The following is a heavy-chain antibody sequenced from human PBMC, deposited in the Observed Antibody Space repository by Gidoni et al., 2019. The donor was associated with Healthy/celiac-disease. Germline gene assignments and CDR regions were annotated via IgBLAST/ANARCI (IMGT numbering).Heavy chain of an antibody. CDR2: IRSKANSYAT. CDR1: GFTFSGSA. D-gene: IGHD6-13*01. J-gene: IGHJ6*03. CDR3: TRQRGAAAGIYYMDV. Sequence: EVQLVESGGGLVQPGGSLKPSCAASGFTFSGSAMHWVRQASGKGLEWVGRIRSKANSYATAYAASVKGRFTISRDDSKNTAYLQMNSLKTEDTAVYYCTRQRGAAAGIYYMDVWGKGTTVTVSS. V-gene: IGHV3-73*02.